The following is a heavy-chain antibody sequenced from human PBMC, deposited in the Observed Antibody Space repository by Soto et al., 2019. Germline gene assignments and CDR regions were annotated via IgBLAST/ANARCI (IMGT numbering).Heavy chain of an antibody. CDR2: STGAGGGT. CDR1: VFPFSSYA. CDR3: AKGHSDYQGDYNYYGMDV. J-gene: IGHJ6*02. Sequence: GWSLRLSCSASVFPFSSYAISWFRQAPGRGLEWVAASTGAGGGTYNLEAVKGRFTVSRDNSKKTVYLQLDGLRAEDTAVYYCAKGHSDYQGDYNYYGMDVWGQGTTVTVSS. V-gene: IGHV3-23*01. D-gene: IGHD6-25*01.